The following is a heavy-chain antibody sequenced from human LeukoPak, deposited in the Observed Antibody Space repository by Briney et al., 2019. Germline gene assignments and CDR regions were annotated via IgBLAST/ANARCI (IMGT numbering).Heavy chain of an antibody. CDR2: ISGSGDNT. D-gene: IGHD3-22*01. J-gene: IGHJ4*02. CDR3: AKGSYYDSSGSFYFDY. Sequence: GGSLRLSCAASGFTFSSYAMSWVRQAPGKGLEWVSGISGSGDNTYYADSVKGRFTISRDNSKNTLYVQVNSLGTEDTAAYYCAKGSYYDSSGSFYFDYWGQGTLATVSS. V-gene: IGHV3-23*01. CDR1: GFTFSSYA.